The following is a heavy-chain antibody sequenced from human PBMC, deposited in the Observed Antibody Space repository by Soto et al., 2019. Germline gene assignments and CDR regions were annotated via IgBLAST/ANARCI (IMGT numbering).Heavy chain of an antibody. CDR2: IYPGDSDN. D-gene: IGHD2-2*01. Sequence: GESLKISCKASGYSFTSYWIGWVRQMPGKGLEWMGIIYPGDSDNRYSPSFQGQVTISADKSISTAYLQWSSLKASDTAMYYCARLTVVPAAISSYYYYCMDVWGQGTTVTVSS. CDR3: ARLTVVPAAISSYYYYCMDV. CDR1: GYSFTSYW. V-gene: IGHV5-51*01. J-gene: IGHJ6*02.